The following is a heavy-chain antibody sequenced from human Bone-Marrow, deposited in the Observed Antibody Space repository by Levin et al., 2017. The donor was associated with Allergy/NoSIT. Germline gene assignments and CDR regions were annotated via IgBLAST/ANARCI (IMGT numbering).Heavy chain of an antibody. V-gene: IGHV4-34*01. CDR1: GGSLSGYY. CDR2: INQSGST. D-gene: IGHD3-10*01. CDR3: ARGRGGYYYGLGTFSSYFDY. Sequence: PGGSLRLSCGVYGGSLSGYYWSWIRQTPGKGLEWIGEINQSGSTHYNPSLQSRLTISVDTSRNQFSLKLTTVTAADTAVYYCARGRGGYYYGLGTFSSYFDYWGQGRLVTVSS. J-gene: IGHJ4*02.